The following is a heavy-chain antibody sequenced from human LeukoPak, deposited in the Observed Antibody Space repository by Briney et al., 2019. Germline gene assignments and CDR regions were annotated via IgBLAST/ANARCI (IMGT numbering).Heavy chain of an antibody. Sequence: GRSLRLSCAASGFTSSSYGMHWVRQAPGKGLEWVAVIWYDGSNKYYADSVKGRFTISRDNSKNTLYLQMNSLRAEDTAVYYCARAPDYGDYGRYFDYWGQGTLVTVSS. CDR3: ARAPDYGDYGRYFDY. V-gene: IGHV3-33*01. CDR1: GFTSSSYG. J-gene: IGHJ4*02. D-gene: IGHD4-17*01. CDR2: IWYDGSNK.